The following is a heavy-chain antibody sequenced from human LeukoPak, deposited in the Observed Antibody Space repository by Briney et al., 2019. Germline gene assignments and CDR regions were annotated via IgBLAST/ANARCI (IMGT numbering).Heavy chain of an antibody. D-gene: IGHD1-26*01. V-gene: IGHV1-46*01. Sequence: ASVKVSCKASGYTFSNYNIHWLRQAPGQGLEWMGIVNPSGDSTNYAQNFQGRVTMTRDMSTSTVYMELSSLRSEDTAVYYCARTLVGADAFDIWGQGTMVTVSS. CDR2: VNPSGDST. CDR1: GYTFSNYN. CDR3: ARTLVGADAFDI. J-gene: IGHJ3*02.